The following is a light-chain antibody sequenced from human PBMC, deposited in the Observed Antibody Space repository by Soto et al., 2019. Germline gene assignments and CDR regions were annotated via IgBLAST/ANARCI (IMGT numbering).Light chain of an antibody. CDR2: LDSDGSH. CDR3: QTWGSGIPVV. J-gene: IGLJ2*01. CDR1: GGHSSYA. Sequence: QPVLTQSPSAFASLGASVKLNCTLSGGHSSYAIAWHQQQPGKGPRYLMKLDSDGSHNKGDGIPDRFSGSSSGAERYLTISSLQSEDEADYYCQTWGSGIPVVFGGGTKLTVL. V-gene: IGLV4-69*01.